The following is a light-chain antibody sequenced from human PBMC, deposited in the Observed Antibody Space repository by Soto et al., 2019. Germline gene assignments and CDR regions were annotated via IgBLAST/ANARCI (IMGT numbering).Light chain of an antibody. CDR2: GTS. Sequence: EILLTHPPPTLSLSPGKRAPLSSRPSQSVYSTLAWYQQKPGQAPRLLIYGTSTRATGIPARFSGSGSGTEFSLTISSLQSEDFAVYYCQQYNNWPLTFGGGTKVEIK. CDR3: QQYNNWPLT. J-gene: IGKJ4*01. CDR1: QSVYST. V-gene: IGKV3-15*01.